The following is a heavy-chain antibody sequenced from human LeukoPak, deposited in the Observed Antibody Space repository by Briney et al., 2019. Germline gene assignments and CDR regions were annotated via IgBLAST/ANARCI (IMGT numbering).Heavy chain of an antibody. CDR1: GFTFGDYA. J-gene: IGHJ4*02. D-gene: IGHD2-15*01. CDR2: IRSKAYSGTT. V-gene: IGHV3-49*04. Sequence: PGGSLRLSCTASGFTFGDYAMSWVRRAPGKGLEWVGFIRSKAYSGTTEYAASVKGRITISRDDSKSIAYLQMNSLKTEDTAVYYCTRASGYCSAGSCYSLDYWGQGTLVTVSS. CDR3: TRASGYCSAGSCYSLDY.